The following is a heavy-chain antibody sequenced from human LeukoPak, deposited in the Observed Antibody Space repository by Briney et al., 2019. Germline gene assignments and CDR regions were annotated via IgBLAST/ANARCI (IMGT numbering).Heavy chain of an antibody. CDR1: GGSISSGSYY. J-gene: IGHJ6*03. CDR3: ARGHCSSTSCYTPFLYYYYYMDV. D-gene: IGHD2-2*02. V-gene: IGHV4-61*02. Sequence: PSETLSLTCTVSGGSISSGSYYWSWIRQPAGKGLEWIGRIYTSGSTNYNPSLKSRVTISVDTSKNQFSLKLGSVTAADTAVYYCARGHCSSTSCYTPFLYYYYYMDVWGKGTTVTVSS. CDR2: IYTSGST.